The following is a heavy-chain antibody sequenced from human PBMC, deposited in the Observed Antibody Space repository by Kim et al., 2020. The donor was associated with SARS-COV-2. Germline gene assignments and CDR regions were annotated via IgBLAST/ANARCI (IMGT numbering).Heavy chain of an antibody. Sequence: APVKGRFTISRDDAKNTLYLQMNSLKTEYTAVYYCTTEPDDYYGSGSSDYWGQGTLVTVSS. V-gene: IGHV3-15*01. D-gene: IGHD3-10*01. J-gene: IGHJ4*02. CDR3: TTEPDDYYGSGSSDY.